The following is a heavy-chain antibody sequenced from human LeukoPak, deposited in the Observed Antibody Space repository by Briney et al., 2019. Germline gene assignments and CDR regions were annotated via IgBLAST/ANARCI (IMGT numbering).Heavy chain of an antibody. CDR3: ARDIDRNWFDP. J-gene: IGHJ5*02. Sequence: GGSLRLSCAASGFTFSSYWMSWVRQAPGKRLEWVANIKQDGSEKYYVDSVKGRFTISRDNAKNSLYLQMNSLRAEDTAVYYCARDIDRNWFDPWGQGTLVTVSS. D-gene: IGHD1-26*01. V-gene: IGHV3-7*01. CDR1: GFTFSSYW. CDR2: IKQDGSEK.